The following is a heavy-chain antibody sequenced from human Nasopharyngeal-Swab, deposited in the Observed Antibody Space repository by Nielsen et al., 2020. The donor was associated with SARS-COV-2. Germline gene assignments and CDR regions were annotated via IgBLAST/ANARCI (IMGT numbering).Heavy chain of an antibody. CDR3: AKEWVRAIGGGFDI. J-gene: IGHJ3*02. Sequence: GESLKISCAASGFTFSSYAMNWVRQAPGKGLEWVSAISGSGGSTYYADSVKGRFTISSDNSKNTLYLQMTSLRAEDTAVYYCAKEWVRAIGGGFDIWGQGTMVTVSS. D-gene: IGHD2-21*01. CDR2: ISGSGGST. CDR1: GFTFSSYA. V-gene: IGHV3-23*01.